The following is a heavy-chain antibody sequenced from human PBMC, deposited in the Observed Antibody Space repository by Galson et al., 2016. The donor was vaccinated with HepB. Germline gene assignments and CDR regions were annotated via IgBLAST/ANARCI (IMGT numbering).Heavy chain of an antibody. CDR2: IRYDGSNK. J-gene: IGHJ4*02. Sequence: SLRLSCAASGFSFSSYGIHWVRQAPGKGLEWVAVIRYDGSNKFYADSVKGRFTVSRDNSKNTLFLQMNSLRADDTAVYYCARDWGSYLDYWGQGTLVTVSS. D-gene: IGHD3-16*01. CDR3: ARDWGSYLDY. CDR1: GFSFSSYG. V-gene: IGHV3-33*01.